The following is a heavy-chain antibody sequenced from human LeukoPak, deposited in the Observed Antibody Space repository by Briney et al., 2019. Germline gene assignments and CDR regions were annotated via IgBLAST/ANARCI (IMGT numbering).Heavy chain of an antibody. V-gene: IGHV5-10-1*01. CDR2: IDPSDSYT. CDR1: GYSFTSYW. D-gene: IGHD6-13*01. Sequence: GESLKISCKGSGYSFTSYWISWVRQMPGKGLEWMGRIDPSDSYTNYNPSLKSRVTISVDTSKNQFSLKLSSVTAADTAVYYCARNEGQQLSRSWFDPWGQGTLVTVSS. J-gene: IGHJ5*02. CDR3: ARNEGQQLSRSWFDP.